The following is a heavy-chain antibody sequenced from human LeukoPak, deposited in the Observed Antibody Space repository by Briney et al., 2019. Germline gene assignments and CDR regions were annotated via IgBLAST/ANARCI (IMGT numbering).Heavy chain of an antibody. CDR1: GFTVNSNY. CDR2: IYTGGGT. D-gene: IGHD6-6*01. V-gene: IGHV3-66*02. CDR3: ARGFGKVAANVFGGYTMDV. Sequence: GGSLRLSCAASGFTVNSNYMSWVRQAPGKGLEWVSLIYTGGGTYYADSVKGRFTISRDNSKNTLYLQMNSLRPEDTAVYYCARGFGKVAANVFGGYTMDVWGQGTTVTVSS. J-gene: IGHJ6*02.